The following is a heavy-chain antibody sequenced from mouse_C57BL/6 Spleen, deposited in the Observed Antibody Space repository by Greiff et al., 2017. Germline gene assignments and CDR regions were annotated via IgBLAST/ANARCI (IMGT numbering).Heavy chain of an antibody. CDR2: ISYDGSN. Sequence: ESGPGLVKPSQSLSLTCSVTGYSITSGYYWNWIRQFPGNKLEWMGYISYDGSNNYNPSLKNRISITRDTSKNQFFLKLNSVTTEDTATYYCVGSSYGYGFAYWGQGTLVTVSA. J-gene: IGHJ3*01. D-gene: IGHD2-2*01. CDR1: GYSITSGYY. V-gene: IGHV3-6*01. CDR3: VGSSYGYGFAY.